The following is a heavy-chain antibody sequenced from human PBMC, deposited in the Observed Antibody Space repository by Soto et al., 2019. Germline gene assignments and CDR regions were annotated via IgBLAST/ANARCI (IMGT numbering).Heavy chain of an antibody. CDR3: TTGTYYDFWSCYYTSSWTSGMHV. J-gene: IGHJ6*02. D-gene: IGHD3-3*01. CDR2: IRSKAYGGTT. Sequence: GGSLRLSCTASGFTFGDYAMSWFRQAPGKGLEWVGFIRSKAYGGTTEYAASVKGRFTISRDDSKSIAYLQMNSLKTEDTAVYYCTTGTYYDFWSCYYTSSWTSGMHVWGQGTTVTVSS. V-gene: IGHV3-49*03. CDR1: GFTFGDYA.